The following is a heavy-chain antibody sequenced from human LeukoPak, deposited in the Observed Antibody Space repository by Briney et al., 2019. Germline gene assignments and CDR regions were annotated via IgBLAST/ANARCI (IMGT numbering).Heavy chain of an antibody. D-gene: IGHD1-26*01. CDR1: GGSISDYY. Sequence: SETLSLTCTVSGGSISDYYWSWIRQPPGKGLEWIGYIHSTGRTNYNPSLKSRVAFSIDTSKNQYSLKLTSVTAADTAVYYCVRDRGASWGQGTLVTVSS. CDR3: VRDRGAS. V-gene: IGHV4-59*01. CDR2: IHSTGRT. J-gene: IGHJ4*02.